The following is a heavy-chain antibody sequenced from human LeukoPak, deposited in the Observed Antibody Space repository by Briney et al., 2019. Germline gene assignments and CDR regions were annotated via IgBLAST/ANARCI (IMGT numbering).Heavy chain of an antibody. J-gene: IGHJ4*02. CDR1: GGSISSSSYY. CDR2: IYYSGST. CDR3: ARAPRAYNIRFDY. V-gene: IGHV4-39*07. D-gene: IGHD1-14*01. Sequence: PSETLSLTCTVSGGSISSSSYYWGWIRQPPGKGLEWIGSIYYSGSTYYNPSLKSRVTISVDSSKNQFSLKLNSVTAADTAVYYCARAPRAYNIRFDYWGQGTLVTVSS.